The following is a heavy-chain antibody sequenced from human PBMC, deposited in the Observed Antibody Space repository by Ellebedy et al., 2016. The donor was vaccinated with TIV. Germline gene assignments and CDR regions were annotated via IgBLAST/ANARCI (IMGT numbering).Heavy chain of an antibody. CDR2: IGTAGDP. Sequence: GGSLRLSCAASGFTFSSYDMHWVRQGTGKGLEWVSAIGTAGDPYYPGSVKGRFTISSETAKNSLYLQITSLRAEDTAVYYCARVRFGDTAVDYWGQGTLVTVSS. CDR1: GFTFSSYD. D-gene: IGHD2-21*01. V-gene: IGHV3-13*05. J-gene: IGHJ4*03. CDR3: ARVRFGDTAVDY.